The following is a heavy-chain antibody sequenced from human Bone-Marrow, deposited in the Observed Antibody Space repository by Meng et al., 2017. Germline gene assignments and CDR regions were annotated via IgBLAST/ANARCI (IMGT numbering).Heavy chain of an antibody. V-gene: IGHV4-31*03. D-gene: IGHD3-22*01. Sequence: QVQLQESGPGLVKPSQTLSLTCTVSGGSISSGTYYWGWIRQRPGKGLEWIAYIHYSGSTYYSPSLKSRVTISVDTSKNQLSLKLSSMTAADTAVYYCARYVFDSSSLYSNWFDPWGQGTLVTVSS. CDR2: IHYSGST. CDR3: ARYVFDSSSLYSNWFDP. CDR1: GGSISSGTYY. J-gene: IGHJ5*02.